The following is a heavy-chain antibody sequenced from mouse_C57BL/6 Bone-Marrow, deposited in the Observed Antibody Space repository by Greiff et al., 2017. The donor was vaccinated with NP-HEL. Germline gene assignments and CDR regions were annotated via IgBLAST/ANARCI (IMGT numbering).Heavy chain of an antibody. CDR2: IDPETGGT. CDR1: GYTFTDYE. V-gene: IGHV1-15*01. J-gene: IGHJ3*01. CDR3: TRGITTVVATPAY. Sequence: QVQLKESGAELVRPGASVTLSCKASGYTFTDYEMHWVKQTPVHGLEWIGAIDPETGGTAYNQKFKGKAILTADKSSSTAYMELRSLTSEDSAVYYCTRGITTVVATPAYWGQGTLVTVSA. D-gene: IGHD1-1*01.